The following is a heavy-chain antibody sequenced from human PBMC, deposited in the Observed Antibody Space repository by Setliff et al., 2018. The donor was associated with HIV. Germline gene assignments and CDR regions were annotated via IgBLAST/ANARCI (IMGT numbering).Heavy chain of an antibody. CDR1: GGSISSGTYY. CDR2: IYYSGST. Sequence: PSETLSLTCTVSGGSISSGTYYWSWIRQHPGKGLEWIGYIYYSGSTYYNPSLKSRVTISVDTSRNQFSLKLSSVTAADTAVYYCARDRSDYYNLPGYFDHRGQGTPVTVSS. D-gene: IGHD3-3*01. J-gene: IGHJ4*02. CDR3: ARDRSDYYNLPGYFDH. V-gene: IGHV4-31*03.